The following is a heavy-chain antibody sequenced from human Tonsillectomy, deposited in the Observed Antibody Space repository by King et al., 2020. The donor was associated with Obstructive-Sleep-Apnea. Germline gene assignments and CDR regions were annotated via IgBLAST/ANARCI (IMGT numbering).Heavy chain of an antibody. Sequence: TLKESVPTLVKPTQTLTLTCTFSGFSLSTSGVGVGWIRQPPGKALEWLALIYLFDDKRYSPSLKSSLTITTDTSKNQVVLTMTNMDPVDPTTYYCARNSVGMVRGVTPRGYYYYGMDVWGQGTTVTVSS. V-gene: IGHV2-5*01. J-gene: IGHJ6*02. CDR1: GFSLSTSGVG. CDR3: ARNSVGMVRGVTPRGYYYYGMDV. D-gene: IGHD3-10*01. CDR2: IYLFDDK.